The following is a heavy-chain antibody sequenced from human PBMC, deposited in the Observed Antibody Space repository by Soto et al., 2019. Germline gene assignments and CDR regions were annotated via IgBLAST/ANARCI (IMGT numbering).Heavy chain of an antibody. D-gene: IGHD1-26*01. CDR3: TRALNREAH. J-gene: IGHJ4*02. CDR2: INPDGSEK. Sequence: EVQLVESGGGLVQPGGSLRLSCAASGFSFSSVWMTWVRQAPGKGLECLACINPDGSEKYYVDSVKGRFTVSRDNARNSLYVQMTSLRADDTAVYYCTRALNREAHWGQGTLVTVSS. CDR1: GFSFSSVW. V-gene: IGHV3-7*01.